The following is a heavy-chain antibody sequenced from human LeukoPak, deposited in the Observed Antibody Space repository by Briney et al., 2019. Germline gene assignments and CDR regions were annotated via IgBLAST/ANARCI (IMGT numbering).Heavy chain of an antibody. V-gene: IGHV1-2*02. CDR1: GDTFTGYY. J-gene: IGHJ5*02. CDR3: AGGGSGSYFSWLGP. CDR2: INPICGGT. Sequence: ASVKVSCKASGDTFTGYYIHWVRQAPGQGLEWMGWINPICGGTNSAQKFQGGVTMTRDTSISTAYMELSRRRSDDQAVYYCAGGGSGSYFSWLGPWGQGTLVTVSS. D-gene: IGHD3-10*01.